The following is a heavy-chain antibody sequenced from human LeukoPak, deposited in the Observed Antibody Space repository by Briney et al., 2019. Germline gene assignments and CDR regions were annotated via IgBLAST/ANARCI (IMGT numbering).Heavy chain of an antibody. Sequence: GGSLRLSCAASGFTFGNHAMSWVRQAPGKGLDWVSAIGTSGNIYYADSVKGRFTISRDNSKNMVYLQMNSLRAEDTALYYCAKDRMRPTYSSGSAFDYWGQETLVTVSS. D-gene: IGHD6-19*01. CDR3: AKDRMRPTYSSGSAFDY. J-gene: IGHJ4*02. V-gene: IGHV3-23*01. CDR1: GFTFGNHA. CDR2: IGTSGNI.